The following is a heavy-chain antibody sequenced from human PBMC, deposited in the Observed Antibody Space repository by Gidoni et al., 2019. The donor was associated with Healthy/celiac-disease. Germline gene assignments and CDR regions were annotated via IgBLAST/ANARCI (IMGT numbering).Heavy chain of an antibody. CDR1: GGSISSYY. V-gene: IGHV4-59*01. CDR3: AREHTAMVTEYNWFDP. J-gene: IGHJ5*02. CDR2: IYYSGST. D-gene: IGHD5-18*01. Sequence: QVQLQESGPGLVKPSETLSLTCTVSGGSISSYYWSWIRQPPGKGLEWIGYIYYSGSTNYNPSLKSRVTISVDTSKNQFSLKLSSVTAADTAVYYCAREHTAMVTEYNWFDPWGQGTLVTVSS.